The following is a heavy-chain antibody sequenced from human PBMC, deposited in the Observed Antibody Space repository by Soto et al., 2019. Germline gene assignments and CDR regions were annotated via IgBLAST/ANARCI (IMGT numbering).Heavy chain of an antibody. CDR3: ASWNDMGY. CDR1: AVSISIHY. V-gene: IGHV4-59*11. Sequence: SETLSLTCTVSAVSISIHYWSWVRQPPGKGLEWIGYIYYSGRPNYDPSLKSRVTISVDTSKNQFSLELTSVTAAVTAVYYCASWNDMGYWGQGTLVTVSS. CDR2: IYYSGRP. J-gene: IGHJ4*02. D-gene: IGHD1-1*01.